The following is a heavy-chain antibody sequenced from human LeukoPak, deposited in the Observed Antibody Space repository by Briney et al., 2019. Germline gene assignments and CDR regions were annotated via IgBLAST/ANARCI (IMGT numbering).Heavy chain of an antibody. CDR1: GGSISSDNYY. J-gene: IGHJ4*02. CDR3: ARESDLSNYDRTDY. Sequence: TLYLTCTVSGGSISSDNYYWSWIRQPAGKRLEWIGRLYTSGSTTYNPSIKSWLTISADTSKNQVSLKLSSVTAADTAMYYCARESDLSNYDRTDYWGQGTLVTVSS. D-gene: IGHD4/OR15-4a*01. CDR2: LYTSGST. V-gene: IGHV4-61*02.